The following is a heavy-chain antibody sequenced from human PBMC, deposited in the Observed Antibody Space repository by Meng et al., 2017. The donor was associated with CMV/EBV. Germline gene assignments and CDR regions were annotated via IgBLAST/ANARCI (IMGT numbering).Heavy chain of an antibody. CDR1: GGSFSGYY. J-gene: IGHJ5*02. V-gene: IGHV4-34*01. D-gene: IGHD3-3*01. Sequence: GSLRLSCAVYGGSFSGYYWSWIRQPPGKGLEWIGEINHRGSTNYNPSLKSRVTISVDTSKNQFSLKLSSVTAADTAVYYCARGAFRITIFGVVITPWFDPWGQGALVTVSS. CDR2: INHRGST. CDR3: ARGAFRITIFGVVITPWFDP.